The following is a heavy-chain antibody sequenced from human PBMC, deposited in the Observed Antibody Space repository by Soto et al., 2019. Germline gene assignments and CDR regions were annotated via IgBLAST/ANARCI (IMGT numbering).Heavy chain of an antibody. J-gene: IGHJ5*02. D-gene: IGHD2-2*01. CDR3: AKDLVPAARGGNWFDP. CDR2: ISYDGSNK. V-gene: IGHV3-30*18. Sequence: QVQLVESGGGVVQPGRSLRLSCAASGFTFSSYGMHWVRQAPGKGLEWVAVISYDGSNKYYADSVKGRFTISRDNSKNTLYLQMNRLRAEDTAVYYCAKDLVPAARGGNWFDPWGQGTLVTVSS. CDR1: GFTFSSYG.